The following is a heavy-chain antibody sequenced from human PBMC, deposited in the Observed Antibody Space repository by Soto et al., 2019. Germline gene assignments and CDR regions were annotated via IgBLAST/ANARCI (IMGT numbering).Heavy chain of an antibody. V-gene: IGHV4-59*01. CDR3: ARYRREAVAGYTLDN. D-gene: IGHD6-13*01. CDR1: GGSISSNY. CDR2: VYNSGNT. Sequence: SETLSLTCTVSGGSISSNYWTWIRQPPGKGLEWIGYVYNSGNTNYNPSLKSRVTISEDTSKSQFSLKVNSMTAADTAVYYCARYRREAVAGYTLDNWGQGILVTVSS. J-gene: IGHJ4*02.